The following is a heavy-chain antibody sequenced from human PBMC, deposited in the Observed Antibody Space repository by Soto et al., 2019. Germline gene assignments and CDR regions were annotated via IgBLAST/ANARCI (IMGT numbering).Heavy chain of an antibody. D-gene: IGHD1-7*01. V-gene: IGHV3-30-3*01. CDR2: ISYDGSNK. Sequence: GGSLRLSCAASGFTFSSYAMHWVRQAPGKGLEWVAVISYDGSNKYYADSVKGRFTISRDNSKNTLYLQMNSLRAEDTAVYYCARDDRGGTTWYGYWGQGTLVTVSS. CDR1: GFTFSSYA. J-gene: IGHJ4*02. CDR3: ARDDRGGTTWYGY.